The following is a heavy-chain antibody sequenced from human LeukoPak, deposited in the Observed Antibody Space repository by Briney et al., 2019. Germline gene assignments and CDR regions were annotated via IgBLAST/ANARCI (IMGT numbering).Heavy chain of an antibody. V-gene: IGHV4-34*01. Sequence: SETLSLTCAVYGGSFSGYYWSWIRQPPGKGLEWIREINHSGNTNYNTSLKSRVTISLDTSKNQFSLRLSSVTAADTAVYYCARTNAFDIWGQGTMVAVSS. CDR2: INHSGNT. CDR1: GGSFSGYY. J-gene: IGHJ3*02. CDR3: ARTNAFDI.